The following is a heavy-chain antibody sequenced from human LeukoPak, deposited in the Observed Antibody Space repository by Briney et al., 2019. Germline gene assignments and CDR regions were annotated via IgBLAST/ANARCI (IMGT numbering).Heavy chain of an antibody. D-gene: IGHD2-2*01. CDR2: IDPNSGGT. V-gene: IGHV1-2*02. J-gene: IGHJ5*02. Sequence: ASVKLSCKAPVYTFTFFDMYWVRQSPGQGLEWVGWIDPNSGGTNYAQKFQGRVTMTRDTSISTVYMEMSRLRSDNTAVYYCTRGHAWYKLLFFIGGWFDPWGQGTLVTVSS. CDR1: VYTFTFFD. CDR3: TRGHAWYKLLFFIGGWFDP.